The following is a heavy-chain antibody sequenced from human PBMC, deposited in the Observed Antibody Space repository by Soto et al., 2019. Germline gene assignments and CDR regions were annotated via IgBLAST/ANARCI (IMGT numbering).Heavy chain of an antibody. CDR1: GGSINNGYW. V-gene: IGHV4-4*02. CDR2: KHHSGST. J-gene: IGHJ6*02. D-gene: IGHD6-19*01. Sequence: QVHLQESGPGLVKPSGTLSLSCGVCGGSINNGYWWTWVRQPPGKGLEWIGEKHHSGSTNYNLSLKSRVSISLDKSKNQFSLILSSVTAADTAVYYCAYSSGWWRLDVWGQGTTVTVSS. CDR3: AYSSGWWRLDV.